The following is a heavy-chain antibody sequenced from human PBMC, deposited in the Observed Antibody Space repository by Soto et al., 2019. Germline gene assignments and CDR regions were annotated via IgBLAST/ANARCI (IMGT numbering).Heavy chain of an antibody. CDR2: IYYSGST. CDR3: ASGDYSHFDL. CDR1: GGSISTKNW. D-gene: IGHD4-17*01. V-gene: IGHV4-4*02. Sequence: QVQLQESGPGLMKPSGTLSLTCAVSGGSISTKNWWTWVRQPPGKGLEWIGEIYYSGSTNYNPSLKSRVTIPVDKSKNQFSLNLSSVTAADTAVYYCASGDYSHFDLWGQGTLVTVSS. J-gene: IGHJ4*02.